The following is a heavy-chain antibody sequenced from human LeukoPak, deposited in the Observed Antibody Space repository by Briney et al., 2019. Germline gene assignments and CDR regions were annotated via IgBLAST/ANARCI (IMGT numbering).Heavy chain of an antibody. CDR2: INQDGSEE. CDR1: GFTFSTYW. CDR3: VRDGGVSGYDLLDY. Sequence: GGSLRLSCAASGFTFSTYWMSWVRQAPGKGLEWVAHINQDGSEEHYMDSAKARFTISRDNAKNSLSLQMNSLRAEDTAVYYCVRDGGVSGYDLLDYWGQGTLVTVSS. D-gene: IGHD5-12*01. J-gene: IGHJ4*02. V-gene: IGHV3-7*01.